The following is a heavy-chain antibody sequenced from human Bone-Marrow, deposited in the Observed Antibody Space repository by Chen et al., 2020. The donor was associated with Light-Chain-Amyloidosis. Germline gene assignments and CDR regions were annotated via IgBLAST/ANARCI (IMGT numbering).Heavy chain of an antibody. CDR2: IKEDGSEK. CDR1: GFTFSRYW. CDR3: ASYNGGAALNI. V-gene: IGHV3-7*01. D-gene: IGHD3-16*01. J-gene: IGHJ3*02. Sequence: EVQLVESGGGLVQAGGSLRLSCAASGFTFSRYWMSWVRQDPGKGLEWVTNIKEDGSEKYYVDSVKGRFTISRDNAKNSVYLQMNSLKDEDTALYYCASYNGGAALNIWGQGTMVTVSS.